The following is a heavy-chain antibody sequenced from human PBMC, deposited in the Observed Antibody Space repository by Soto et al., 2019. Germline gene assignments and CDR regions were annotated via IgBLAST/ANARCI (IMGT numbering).Heavy chain of an antibody. D-gene: IGHD2-15*01. CDR2: INPNSGGT. Sequence: ASVKVSCKASGYTFTGYYMHWVRQAPGQGLEWMGWINPNSGGTNYAQKFQGWVTMTRDTSISTAYMELSRLRSDDTAVYYCARLGRDCSGGSCYPYGMDVWGQGTTVTVS. CDR1: GYTFTGYY. J-gene: IGHJ6*02. V-gene: IGHV1-2*04. CDR3: ARLGRDCSGGSCYPYGMDV.